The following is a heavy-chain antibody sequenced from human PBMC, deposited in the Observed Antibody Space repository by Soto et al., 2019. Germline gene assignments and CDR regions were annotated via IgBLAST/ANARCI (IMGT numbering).Heavy chain of an antibody. Sequence: ASVKVSSNASGYTFTSYGISWVRQAPGQGLEWMGWISAYNGNTNYAQKLHGRVTMTTDTSTSTAYMELRSLRSDDTAVYYCARIKAAAISDAFDIWGQGTMVTVSS. D-gene: IGHD6-13*01. CDR3: ARIKAAAISDAFDI. J-gene: IGHJ3*02. V-gene: IGHV1-18*01. CDR2: ISAYNGNT. CDR1: GYTFTSYG.